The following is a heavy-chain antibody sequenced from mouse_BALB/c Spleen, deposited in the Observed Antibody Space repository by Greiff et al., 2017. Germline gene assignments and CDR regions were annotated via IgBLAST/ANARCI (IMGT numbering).Heavy chain of an antibody. J-gene: IGHJ4*01. CDR2: INSNGGST. Sequence: EVHLVESGGGLVQPGGSLKLSCAASGFTFSSYGMSWVRQTPDKRLELVATINSNGGSTYYPDSVKGRFTISRDNAKNTLYLQMSSLKSEDTAMYYCARGDYGNYYYAMDYWGQGTSVTVSS. CDR3: ARGDYGNYYYAMDY. D-gene: IGHD2-1*01. V-gene: IGHV5-6-3*01. CDR1: GFTFSSYG.